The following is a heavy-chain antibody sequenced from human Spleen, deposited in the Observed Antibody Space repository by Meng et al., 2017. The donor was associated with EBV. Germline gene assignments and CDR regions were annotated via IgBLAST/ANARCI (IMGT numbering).Heavy chain of an antibody. CDR1: GGSMSGGSYY. D-gene: IGHD3-22*01. CDR2: IFYTGST. V-gene: IGHV4-61*01. Sequence: QVERQETGPGLVEPSEPLSLTCTVSGGSMSGGSYYWSWIRQPPGQRLELIGYIFYTGSTNYNPSLKSRVTISIDTSKNQFSLKLTSVTAADTAVYYCARVHWDNSGYPDYWGQGTLVTVSS. CDR3: ARVHWDNSGYPDY. J-gene: IGHJ4*02.